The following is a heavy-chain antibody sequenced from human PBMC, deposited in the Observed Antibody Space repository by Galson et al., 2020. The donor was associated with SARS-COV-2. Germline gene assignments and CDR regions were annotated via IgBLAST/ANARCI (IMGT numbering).Heavy chain of an antibody. Sequence: ETSETLTCTVSGGSIRSSSYYWGWISQPPGKGLEWIGSIYYSGSTYYNPSLKSRVTISVDTSKNQFSLKLSSVTAADTAVYYCAKSRSVYYDSSGLDAFDIWGQGTMVTVSS. CDR1: GGSIRSSSYY. V-gene: IGHV4-39*01. CDR2: IYYSGST. D-gene: IGHD3-22*01. J-gene: IGHJ3*02. CDR3: AKSRSVYYDSSGLDAFDI.